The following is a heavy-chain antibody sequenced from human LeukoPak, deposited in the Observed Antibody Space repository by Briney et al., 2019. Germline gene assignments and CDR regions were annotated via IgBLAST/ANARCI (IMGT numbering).Heavy chain of an antibody. CDR1: GYTFTGYY. CDR2: INPNSGGT. D-gene: IGHD2-2*01. V-gene: IGHV1-2*02. J-gene: IGHJ4*02. CDR3: ARDVGEYCSSTNCYASHY. Sequence: ASVKVSCKASGYTFTGYYMHWVRQAPEQGLEWMGWINPNSGGTNYAQKFQGGVTMTRDTSITTAYMELSSLRSDDTAVYYCARDVGEYCSSTNCYASHYWGQGTLVTVSS.